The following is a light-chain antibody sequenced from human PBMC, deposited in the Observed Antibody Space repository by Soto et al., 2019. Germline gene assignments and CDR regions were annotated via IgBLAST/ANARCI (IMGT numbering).Light chain of an antibody. CDR3: QQYNNWPPEIT. J-gene: IGKJ5*01. Sequence: EIVMTQSPATLSVSPGERATLSCRASQSVSSNLAWYQHKHGQAPRLLIYGASTRATGIPASFSGSGSETEFTLTISSLQSEDFAVYYCQQYNNWPPEITCGQGTRLQIK. CDR1: QSVSSN. CDR2: GAS. V-gene: IGKV3-15*01.